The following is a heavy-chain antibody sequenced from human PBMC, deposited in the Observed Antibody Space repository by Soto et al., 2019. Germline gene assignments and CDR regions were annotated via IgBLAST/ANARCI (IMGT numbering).Heavy chain of an antibody. Sequence: PGGSLRLSCAASGFTFSDYYMSWIRQAPGKGLEWVSYISSSSSYTNYADSVKGRFTISRDNAKNSLYLQMNSLRAEDTAVYYCARAPLRSFGSHAFDIWGQGTMVTVSS. CDR2: ISSSSSYT. CDR3: ARAPLRSFGSHAFDI. V-gene: IGHV3-11*06. J-gene: IGHJ3*02. CDR1: GFTFSDYY. D-gene: IGHD5-12*01.